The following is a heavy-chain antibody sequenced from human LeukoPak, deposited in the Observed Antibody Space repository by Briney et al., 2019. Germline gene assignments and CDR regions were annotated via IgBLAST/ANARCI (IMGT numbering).Heavy chain of an antibody. CDR1: GFTFSGYA. D-gene: IGHD6-19*01. Sequence: PGGSLRLSCAVSGFTFSGYAMSWVRQAPGKGLEWVSSISGRGGSTYYADSVMGRFTISRDNSKNTLFLQMNSLRGEDTAVYYCARCGSGWYYFDYWGQGTLVTVSS. CDR3: ARCGSGWYYFDY. J-gene: IGHJ4*02. V-gene: IGHV3-23*01. CDR2: ISGRGGST.